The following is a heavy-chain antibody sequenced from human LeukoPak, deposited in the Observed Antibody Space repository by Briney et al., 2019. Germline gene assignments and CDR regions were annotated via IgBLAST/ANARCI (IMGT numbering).Heavy chain of an antibody. J-gene: IGHJ6*02. CDR1: GFTVSSNY. CDR3: ARDLSLGYGGNLRYYYGMDV. Sequence: GGSLRLSCAASGFTVSSNYMSWVRQAPGKGLEWVSVIYSGGSTYYADSVKGRFTISRDNSKNTLYLQMNSLRAEDTAVYYCARDLSLGYGGNLRYYYGMDVWGQGTTVTVPS. CDR2: IYSGGST. V-gene: IGHV3-53*01. D-gene: IGHD4-23*01.